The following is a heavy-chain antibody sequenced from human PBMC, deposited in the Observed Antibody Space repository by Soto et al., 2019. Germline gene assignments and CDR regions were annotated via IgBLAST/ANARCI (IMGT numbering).Heavy chain of an antibody. CDR2: ISAYNGNT. CDR3: ARDGNTIFGVVTQYGMDV. CDR1: GYTFTSYG. D-gene: IGHD3-3*01. J-gene: IGHJ6*02. V-gene: IGHV1-18*04. Sequence: ASVKVSCKASGYTFTSYGISWVRQAPGQGLEWMGWISAYNGNTNYAQKLQGRVTMTTDTSTSTAYMELRSLRSDDTAVYYCARDGNTIFGVVTQYGMDVWGQGTTVTVSS.